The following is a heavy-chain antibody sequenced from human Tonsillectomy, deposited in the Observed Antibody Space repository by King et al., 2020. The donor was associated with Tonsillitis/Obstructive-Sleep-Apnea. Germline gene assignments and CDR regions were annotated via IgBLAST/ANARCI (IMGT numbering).Heavy chain of an antibody. V-gene: IGHV3-43*01. Sequence: QLVQSGGVVVQPGGSLRLSCAASGFTFDDYTMHWVRQAPGKGLEWVSLISWDGGSTYYADSVKGRFTISRDNSKNSLYLQMNSLRTEDNALYYCAKDHSSSYNAPYYYYYFMDVWGKGTTVTVSS. CDR3: AKDHSSSYNAPYYYYYFMDV. CDR2: ISWDGGST. J-gene: IGHJ6*03. D-gene: IGHD6-6*01. CDR1: GFTFDDYT.